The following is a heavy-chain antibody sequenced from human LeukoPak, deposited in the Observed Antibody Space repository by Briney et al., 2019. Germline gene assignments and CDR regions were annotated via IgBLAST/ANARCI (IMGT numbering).Heavy chain of an antibody. J-gene: IGHJ3*02. CDR1: GFTFSSYG. Sequence: GGSLRLSCAASGFTFSSYGMHWVRQAPGKGLEWVAVISYDGSNKYYAASVKGRFTISRDNSKNTLYLQMNSLRVEDTAVYYCAKEWNEGDYGDYVDAFDIWGQGTMVTVSS. CDR3: AKEWNEGDYGDYVDAFDI. V-gene: IGHV3-30*18. D-gene: IGHD4-17*01. CDR2: ISYDGSNK.